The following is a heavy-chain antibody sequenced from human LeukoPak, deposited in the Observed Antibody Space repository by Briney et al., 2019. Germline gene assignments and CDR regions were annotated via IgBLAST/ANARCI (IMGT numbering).Heavy chain of an antibody. CDR2: VNAGNGKT. D-gene: IGHD3-3*01. CDR3: ARSSYDFLNGSPLLNSFDY. Sequence: ASVKVSCKASGYTFTRYALHWVRQAPRQRLEGMGWVNAGNGKTKYSQKFQGRVTITMDTSASAAYMELNSLRAEDTAVYYCARSSYDFLNGSPLLNSFDYWGQGTLVTVSS. V-gene: IGHV1-3*01. J-gene: IGHJ4*02. CDR1: GYTFTRYA.